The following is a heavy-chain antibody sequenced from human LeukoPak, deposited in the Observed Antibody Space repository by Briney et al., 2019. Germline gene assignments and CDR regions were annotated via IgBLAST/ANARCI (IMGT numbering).Heavy chain of an antibody. D-gene: IGHD2-15*01. CDR2: IHHSGST. V-gene: IGHV4-4*02. J-gene: IGHJ4*02. CDR1: GASISSSYW. CDR3: APSPCSGDSCYRFDF. Sequence: PSETLSLTCAVSGASISSSYWWSWVRQPPGKELEWIGEIHHSGSTKYNPSLKSRVTISVDKSKNQFSLKLSSVTAADTAVYYCAPSPCSGDSCYRFDFWGLGTQVTVSS.